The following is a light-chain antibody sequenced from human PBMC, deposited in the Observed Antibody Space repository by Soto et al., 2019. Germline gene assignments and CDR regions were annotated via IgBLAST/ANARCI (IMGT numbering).Light chain of an antibody. V-gene: IGKV2-28*01. J-gene: IGKJ1*01. CDR1: QSLLHSNGYNY. Sequence: DIVMTQSPLSLPVTPGEPASISCRSSQSLLHSNGYNYLDWYLQKPGQSPQLLIYLGSNRASGVHDRVSGSGSGTDYTLKISRVEAEDVGVYYCVQALQTPPWTFGQGTKVEI. CDR2: LGS. CDR3: VQALQTPPWT.